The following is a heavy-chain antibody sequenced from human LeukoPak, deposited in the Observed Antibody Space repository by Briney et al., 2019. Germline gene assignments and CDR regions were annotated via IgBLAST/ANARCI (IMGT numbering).Heavy chain of an antibody. CDR3: ARDSWAWSGYFPCSWFDP. Sequence: SETLSLTCAVYGGSFSGYYWSWIRQPPGKGLEWIGEINHSGSTNYNPSLKSRVTISVDTSKNQFSLKLSSVTAADTAVYYCARDSWAWSGYFPCSWFDPWGQGTLVTLSS. J-gene: IGHJ5*02. CDR2: INHSGST. CDR1: GGSFSGYY. V-gene: IGHV4-34*01. D-gene: IGHD3-3*01.